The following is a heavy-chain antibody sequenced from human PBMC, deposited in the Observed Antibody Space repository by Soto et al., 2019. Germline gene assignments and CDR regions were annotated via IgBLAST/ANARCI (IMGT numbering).Heavy chain of an antibody. Sequence: GGSLRLSCAASGFTFSSYAMSWVRQAPGKGLEWVSAISGSGGSTYYADSVKGRFTISRDNSKNTLCLQMNSLRAEDTAVYYCAKDSANCSGGSCYDDYFDYWGQGTLVTVSS. D-gene: IGHD2-15*01. CDR1: GFTFSSYA. CDR3: AKDSANCSGGSCYDDYFDY. CDR2: ISGSGGST. V-gene: IGHV3-23*01. J-gene: IGHJ4*02.